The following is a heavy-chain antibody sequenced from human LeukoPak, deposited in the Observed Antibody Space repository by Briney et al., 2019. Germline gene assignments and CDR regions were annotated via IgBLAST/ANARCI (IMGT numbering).Heavy chain of an antibody. J-gene: IGHJ5*02. CDR1: GYTFTSYY. CDR3: ARVYCSSTSCYTGFDP. V-gene: IGHV1-46*01. Sequence: GASVKVSCKASGYTFTSYYMHWVRQAPGQGLEWMGIINPSGGSTSYAQKFQGRVTMTRDTSTSTAYMELSSLRSEDTAVYYCARVYCSSTSCYTGFDPWGQGTLVTVSS. D-gene: IGHD2-2*02. CDR2: INPSGGST.